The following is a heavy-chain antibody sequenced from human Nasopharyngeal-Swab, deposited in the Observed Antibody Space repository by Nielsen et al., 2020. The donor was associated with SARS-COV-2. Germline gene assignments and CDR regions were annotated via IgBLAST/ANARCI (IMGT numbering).Heavy chain of an antibody. D-gene: IGHD6-13*01. Sequence: VRQMPGKGLEWMGRIDPSDSYTNYSPSFQGHVTISADKSISTAYLQWSSLKASDTAMYYCARRGGTAGSDVFDIWGQGTMVTVSS. CDR3: ARRGGTAGSDVFDI. CDR2: IDPSDSYT. J-gene: IGHJ3*02. V-gene: IGHV5-10-1*01.